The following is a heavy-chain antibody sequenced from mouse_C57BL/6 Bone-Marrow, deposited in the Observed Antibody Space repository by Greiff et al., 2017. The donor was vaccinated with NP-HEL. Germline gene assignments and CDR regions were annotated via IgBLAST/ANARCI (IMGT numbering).Heavy chain of an antibody. J-gene: IGHJ3*01. V-gene: IGHV1-81*01. CDR1: GYTFTSYG. Sequence: QVQLKESGAELARPGASVKLSCKASGYTFTSYGISWVKQRTGQGLEWIGEIYPRSGNTYYNEKFKGKATLTADKSSSTAYMELRSLTSEDSAVYFCAVDSSGYPRFAYWGQGTLVTVSA. D-gene: IGHD3-2*02. CDR2: IYPRSGNT. CDR3: AVDSSGYPRFAY.